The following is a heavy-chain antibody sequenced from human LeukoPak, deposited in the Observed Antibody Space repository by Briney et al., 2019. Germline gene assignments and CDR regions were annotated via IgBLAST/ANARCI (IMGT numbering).Heavy chain of an antibody. Sequence: SGGSLRLSCAASGFTFSSYAMSWVRQAPGKGLEWVSAISGSGGSTYYADSVKGRFTISRDNSKNTLYLQMNSLRAEDTAVYYCARGGANTFNSYYYYSLDVWGKGTTVTVSS. CDR1: GFTFSSYA. D-gene: IGHD3-10*01. J-gene: IGHJ6*04. CDR3: ARGGANTFNSYYYYSLDV. CDR2: ISGSGGST. V-gene: IGHV3-23*01.